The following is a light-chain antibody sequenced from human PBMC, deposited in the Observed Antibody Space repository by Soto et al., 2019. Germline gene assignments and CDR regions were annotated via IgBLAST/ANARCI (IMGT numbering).Light chain of an antibody. J-gene: IGLJ1*01. V-gene: IGLV2-8*01. CDR2: EVN. CDR3: QSYDSSLSAYV. CDR1: SSDVGGYNY. Sequence: QSALTQPPSASGSPGQSVAISCTGTSSDVGGYNYVSWYQQHPGKAPRLMIYEVNKRPSGVPDRFSGSKSGTSASLAITGLQAEDEADYYCQSYDSSLSAYVFGTGTKVT.